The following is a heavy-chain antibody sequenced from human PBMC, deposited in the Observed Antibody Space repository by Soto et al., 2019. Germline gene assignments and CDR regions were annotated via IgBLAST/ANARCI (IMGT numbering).Heavy chain of an antibody. CDR3: ARPSPYHNWNQGPFDY. Sequence: QVQLVESGGVVVQPGRSLRLSCAASGFTFSSYAMNWVRQAPGKGLEWVAVISYDGSNKYYADSVKGRFTISRDNSKNKMYLQMNSLRAEATDVYYCARPSPYHNWNQGPFDYWGQGTLVTVSS. D-gene: IGHD1-20*01. CDR1: GFTFSSYA. CDR2: ISYDGSNK. J-gene: IGHJ4*02. V-gene: IGHV3-30-3*01.